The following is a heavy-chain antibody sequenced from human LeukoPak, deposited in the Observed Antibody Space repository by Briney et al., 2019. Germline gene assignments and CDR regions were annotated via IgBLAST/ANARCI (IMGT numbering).Heavy chain of an antibody. CDR2: IKDDGNMK. D-gene: IGHD3-22*01. V-gene: IGHV3-7*01. Sequence: GGSLSLSCAASGFMFRSYWMSWVRQSPGRGLEWVANIKDDGNMKEYADSVRGRFTISRDNTKSCRYLQMSSLRAEDSAVYYCARDETGGYYVDWGEGTLVSVSS. CDR1: GFMFRSYW. J-gene: IGHJ4*02. CDR3: ARDETGGYYVD.